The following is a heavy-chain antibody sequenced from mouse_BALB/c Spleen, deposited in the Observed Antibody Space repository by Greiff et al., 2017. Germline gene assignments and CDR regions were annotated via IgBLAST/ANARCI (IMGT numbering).Heavy chain of an antibody. D-gene: IGHD2-4*01. V-gene: IGHV7-3*02. J-gene: IGHJ3*01. CDR1: GFTFTDYY. Sequence: VESGGGLVQPGGSLRLSCATSGFTFTDYYMSWVRQPPGKALEWLGFIRNKANGYTTEYSASVKGRFTISRDNSQSILYLQMNTLRAEDSATYYCARGRGMITTGFAYWGQGTLVTVSA. CDR2: IRNKANGYTT. CDR3: ARGRGMITTGFAY.